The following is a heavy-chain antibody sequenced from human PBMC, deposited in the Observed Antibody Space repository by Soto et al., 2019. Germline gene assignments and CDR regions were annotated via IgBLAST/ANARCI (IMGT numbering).Heavy chain of an antibody. J-gene: IGHJ4*02. CDR3: TKNYYFDS. CDR1: GFTFNNYA. CDR2: INIVGGNT. V-gene: IGHV3-23*01. Sequence: GGSLRLSCAASGFTFNNYAMSWVRQAPGKALEWVSSINIVGGNTNYADSVRGRFTMSRDDSKNTVFLQMNSLRAEDTAIYYCTKNYYFDSWGQGTLVTVSS.